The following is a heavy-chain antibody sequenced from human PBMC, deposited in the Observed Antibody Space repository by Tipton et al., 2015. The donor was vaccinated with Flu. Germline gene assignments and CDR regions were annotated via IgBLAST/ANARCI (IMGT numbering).Heavy chain of an antibody. D-gene: IGHD3-10*01. J-gene: IGHJ4*02. CDR3: ARSTYHYGSGSSAY. CDR2: ISHSGRT. Sequence: TLSLTCTVSDYSISSGYYWGWIRQPPGKGLEWIGCISHSGRTYYNPSLKSRVTISVDTAKNQFSQRLSSVTAANTAVYYCARSTYHYGSGSSAYWGQGTLVTVSS. V-gene: IGHV4-38-2*02. CDR1: DYSISSGYY.